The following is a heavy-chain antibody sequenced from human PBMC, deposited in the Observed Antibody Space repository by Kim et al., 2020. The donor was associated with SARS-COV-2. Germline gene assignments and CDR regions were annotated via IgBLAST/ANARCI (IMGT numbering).Heavy chain of an antibody. CDR3: AKVTYSYYYYYGMDV. Sequence: SVKGRFTISRDNSKNSLYLQMNSLRTEDTALYYCAKVTYSYYYYYGMDVWGQGTTVTVSS. J-gene: IGHJ6*02. V-gene: IGHV3-43*01. D-gene: IGHD2-15*01.